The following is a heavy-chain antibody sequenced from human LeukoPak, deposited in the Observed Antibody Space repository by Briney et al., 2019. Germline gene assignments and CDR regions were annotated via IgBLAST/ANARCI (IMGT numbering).Heavy chain of an antibody. Sequence: GGSLRLSCAASGLTFSDYYMSWIRQAPGKGLEWVSYISSSGSSIYYADSVKGRFTISRDNAKNSLYLQMNSLRVEDTAVYYCARGGREYSSSYDLWGQGTLVTVSS. J-gene: IGHJ5*02. D-gene: IGHD6-6*01. CDR1: GLTFSDYY. CDR2: ISSSGSSI. V-gene: IGHV3-11*01. CDR3: ARGGREYSSSYDL.